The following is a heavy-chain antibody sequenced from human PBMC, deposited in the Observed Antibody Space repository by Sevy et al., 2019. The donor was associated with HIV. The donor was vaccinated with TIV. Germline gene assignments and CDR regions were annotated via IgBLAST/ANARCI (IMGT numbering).Heavy chain of an antibody. D-gene: IGHD3-9*01. CDR1: GFTFSTYS. J-gene: IGHJ5*02. V-gene: IGHV3-21*01. CDR2: ISSSSTYI. Sequence: GESLKISCVASGFTFSTYSMTWVRQAPGKGLEWVSSISSSSTYIYYADSMRGRFTISRDNAKNSLFLQMNSLRVEDTAVYYCARTPSTYFDWSPGWFDPWGQGTLVTVSS. CDR3: ARTPSTYFDWSPGWFDP.